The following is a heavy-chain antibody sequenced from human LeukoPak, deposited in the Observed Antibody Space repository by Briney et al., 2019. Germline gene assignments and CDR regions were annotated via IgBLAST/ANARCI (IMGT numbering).Heavy chain of an antibody. V-gene: IGHV1-46*02. CDR1: GYTFNSSY. CDR3: ARPQYSGSYFLRLDY. J-gene: IGHJ4*02. Sequence: GASVKVSCKASGYTFNSSYMHWVRQAPGQGLEWMGIINPSDDSTRYAQKFQGRVTMTKDTSTNTVHMHLSSLSSDDTAVYYCARPQYSGSYFLRLDYWGQGTLVTVSS. CDR2: INPSDDST. D-gene: IGHD1-26*01.